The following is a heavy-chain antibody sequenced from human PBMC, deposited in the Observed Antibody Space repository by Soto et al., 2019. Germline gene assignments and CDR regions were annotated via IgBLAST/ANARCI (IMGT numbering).Heavy chain of an antibody. CDR1: GFTFSSYA. D-gene: IGHD3-10*01. Sequence: GGSLRLSCAASGFTFSSYAMSWVRQAPGKGLEWVSAISGSGGSTYYADSVKGRFTISRDNSKNTLYLQMNSLRAEDTAVYYCAKAPRLVVRDRGRFDYYYYYGMDVWGQGTTVTVSS. J-gene: IGHJ6*02. CDR2: ISGSGGST. CDR3: AKAPRLVVRDRGRFDYYYYYGMDV. V-gene: IGHV3-23*01.